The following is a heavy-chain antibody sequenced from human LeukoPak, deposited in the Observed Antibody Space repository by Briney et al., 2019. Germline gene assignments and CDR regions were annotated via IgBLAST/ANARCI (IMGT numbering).Heavy chain of an antibody. CDR3: ANRPRPPDDSSGYYPWYFDH. J-gene: IGHJ4*02. CDR1: GFTFSSYA. V-gene: IGHV3-23*01. D-gene: IGHD3-22*01. CDR2: ISGSGGST. Sequence: GGSLRLSCAASGFTFSSYAMSWVRQAPGKGLEWVSAISGSGGSTYHADSVKGRFTISRDNSKNTLYLQMNSLRAEDTAVYYCANRPRPPDDSSGYYPWYFDHWGQGTLVTVSS.